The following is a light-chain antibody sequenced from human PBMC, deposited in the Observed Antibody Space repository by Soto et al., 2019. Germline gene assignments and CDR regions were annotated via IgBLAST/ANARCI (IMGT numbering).Light chain of an antibody. CDR3: QQRTNWPWT. J-gene: IGKJ1*01. CDR2: DAS. V-gene: IGKV3-11*01. CDR1: QSVSNN. Sequence: EIVLTQSPATLSLSPGDGATLSCRASQSVSNNSAWYQQKPGQAPRLLIYDASNRATGIPAKFRGSGSGTDFTLTISSLEPEDFAVYYCQQRTNWPWTFGQGTKVEI.